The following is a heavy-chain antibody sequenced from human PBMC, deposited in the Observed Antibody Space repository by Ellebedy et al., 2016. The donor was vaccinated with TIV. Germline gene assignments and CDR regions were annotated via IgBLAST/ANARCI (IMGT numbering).Heavy chain of an antibody. D-gene: IGHD3-10*01. J-gene: IGHJ6*02. CDR3: ARDFSNLTMVRRDYGMDV. Sequence: GGSLRLSXAASGFTFSSYGMHWVRQAPGKGLEWVAVIWYDGSNKYYADSVKGRFTISRDNSKNTLYLQMNSLRAEDTAVYYCARDFSNLTMVRRDYGMDVWGQGTTVTVSS. CDR2: IWYDGSNK. CDR1: GFTFSSYG. V-gene: IGHV3-33*01.